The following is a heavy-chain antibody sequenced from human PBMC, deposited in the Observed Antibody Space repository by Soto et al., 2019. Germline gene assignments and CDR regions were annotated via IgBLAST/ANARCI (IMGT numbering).Heavy chain of an antibody. J-gene: IGHJ4*02. CDR3: AKERSSGWSFDY. Sequence: PGGSLRLSCAASGFTFSSYSMTWVRQAPGKGLEWVSYIRTSSSTIYYADSVKGRFTISRDNVKNSLYLQMNSLRAEDTAVFYCAKERSSGWSFDYWGQGTLVTVSS. CDR1: GFTFSSYS. V-gene: IGHV3-48*01. D-gene: IGHD6-19*01. CDR2: IRTSSSTI.